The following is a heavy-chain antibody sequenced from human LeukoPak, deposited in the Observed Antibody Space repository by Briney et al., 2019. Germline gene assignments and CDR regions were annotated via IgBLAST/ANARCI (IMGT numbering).Heavy chain of an antibody. CDR1: GFTFSSYG. D-gene: IGHD3-10*01. J-gene: IGHJ4*02. Sequence: GGSLRLSCAASGFTFSSYGMHWVRQAPGKGLEWVAFIRYDGSNKYYADSVKGRFTISRDNSKNTLYLQMNSLRAEDTAVYYCAKATMVRGVTPFDYWGPGNLVTVSS. V-gene: IGHV3-30*02. CDR2: IRYDGSNK. CDR3: AKATMVRGVTPFDY.